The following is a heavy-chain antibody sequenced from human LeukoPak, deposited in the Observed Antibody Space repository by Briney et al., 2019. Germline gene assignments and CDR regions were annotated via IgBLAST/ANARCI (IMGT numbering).Heavy chain of an antibody. Sequence: ASVKVSCKVSGYTLTELSLHWVRQAPRKGLEWMGGFDPEDGETIYAQKLQGRVTMTEDTSTDTAYMELSSLRSEDTAVYYCAIRLDYGDYREYWGQGTLVTVSS. J-gene: IGHJ4*02. CDR1: GYTLTELS. D-gene: IGHD4-17*01. CDR2: FDPEDGET. CDR3: AIRLDYGDYREY. V-gene: IGHV1-24*01.